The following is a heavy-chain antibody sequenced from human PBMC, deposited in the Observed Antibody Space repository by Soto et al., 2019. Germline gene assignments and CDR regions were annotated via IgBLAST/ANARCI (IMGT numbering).Heavy chain of an antibody. V-gene: IGHV1-69*13. D-gene: IGHD4-17*01. Sequence: SVTVSCKASGGTFSSYAISWVRQAPGQGLEWMGGIIPIFGTANYAQKFQGRVTITADESTSTAYMGLSSLRSEDRAVYYCARARHDYGGNSFDYWGQGTLVTVSS. CDR2: IIPIFGTA. CDR1: GGTFSSYA. CDR3: ARARHDYGGNSFDY. J-gene: IGHJ4*02.